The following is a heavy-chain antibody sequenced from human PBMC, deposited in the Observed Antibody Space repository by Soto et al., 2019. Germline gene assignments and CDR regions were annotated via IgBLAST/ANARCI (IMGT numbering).Heavy chain of an antibody. Sequence: EVQLVESGGGLVQPGGSLRLSCAASGFTFSSYSMNWVRQAPGKGLEWVSYISSSSSTIYYADSVKGRFTISRDNAQNSLYRQMNSLRDEDTAVYYCARGHGDPYYFDYWGQGTLVTVSS. D-gene: IGHD4-17*01. CDR2: ISSSSSTI. CDR3: ARGHGDPYYFDY. J-gene: IGHJ4*02. CDR1: GFTFSSYS. V-gene: IGHV3-48*02.